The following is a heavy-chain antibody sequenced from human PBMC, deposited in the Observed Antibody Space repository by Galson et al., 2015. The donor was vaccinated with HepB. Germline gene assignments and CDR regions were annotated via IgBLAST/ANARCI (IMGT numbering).Heavy chain of an antibody. CDR2: INPSGGST. V-gene: IGHV1-46*04. J-gene: IGHJ4*02. Sequence: SVKVSCKASGYTFTSYYMHWVRQAPGQGLEWVGIINPSGGSTSYAQKLQGRVTMTRDTSTSTVYMELSSLRSEDTAVYYCARGSERFRELLYGYDYWGQGTLVTVSS. CDR3: ARGSERFRELLYGYDY. CDR1: GYTFTSYY. D-gene: IGHD3-10*01.